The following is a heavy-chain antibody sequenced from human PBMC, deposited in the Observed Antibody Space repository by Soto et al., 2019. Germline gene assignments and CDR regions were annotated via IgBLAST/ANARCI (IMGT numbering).Heavy chain of an antibody. CDR1: GYTFTSYG. D-gene: IGHD2-2*01. CDR3: ARDSRYCSSTSCYGPPQFDY. J-gene: IGHJ4*02. CDR2: VSAYNGNT. Sequence: ASVKVSCKASGYTFTSYGISWVRQAPGQGLEWMGWVSAYNGNTNYAQKLQGRVTMTTDTSTSTAYMELRSLRSDDTAVYYCARDSRYCSSTSCYGPPQFDYWGQGTLVNVSS. V-gene: IGHV1-18*01.